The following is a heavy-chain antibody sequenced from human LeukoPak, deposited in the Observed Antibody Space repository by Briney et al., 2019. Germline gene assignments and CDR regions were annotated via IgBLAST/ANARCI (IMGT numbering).Heavy chain of an antibody. V-gene: IGHV4-4*09. CDR1: GGSISSYY. J-gene: IGHJ4*02. D-gene: IGHD7-27*01. Sequence: SETLSLTCTVSGGSISSYYWSWIRQPPGKGLEWIGYIYTSGSTNYNPSLKSRVTISVDTSKNQFSRKPSSVTAADTAVYYCATSELGSSVFDYWGQGTLVTVSS. CDR3: ATSELGSSVFDY. CDR2: IYTSGST.